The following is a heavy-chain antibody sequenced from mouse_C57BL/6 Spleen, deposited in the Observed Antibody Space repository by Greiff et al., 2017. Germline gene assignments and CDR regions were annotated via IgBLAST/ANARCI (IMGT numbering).Heavy chain of an antibody. CDR1: GYTFTSYG. CDR2: IYPRSGNT. Sequence: VKLQQSGAELARPGASVKLSCKASGYTFTSYGISWVKQRTGQGLEWIGEIYPRSGNTYYNEKFKGKDTLTADKSSSTAYMELRSLTSEDSAVYFCARSGNFDYGGQGTTLTVSS. J-gene: IGHJ2*01. V-gene: IGHV1-81*01. CDR3: ARSGNFDY.